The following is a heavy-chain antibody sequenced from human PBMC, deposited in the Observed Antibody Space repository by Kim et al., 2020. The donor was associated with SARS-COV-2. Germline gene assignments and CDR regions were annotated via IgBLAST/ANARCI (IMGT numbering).Heavy chain of an antibody. Sequence: KSRVTISVDTSKNQFSLKLSSVTAADTAVYYCARGSTRGDYAVYYGMDVWGQGTTVTVSS. J-gene: IGHJ6*02. CDR3: ARGSTRGDYAVYYGMDV. V-gene: IGHV4-34*01. D-gene: IGHD4-17*01.